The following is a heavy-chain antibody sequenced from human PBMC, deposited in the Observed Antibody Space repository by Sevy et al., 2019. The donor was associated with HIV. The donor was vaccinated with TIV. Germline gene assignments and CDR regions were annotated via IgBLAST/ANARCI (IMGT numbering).Heavy chain of an antibody. V-gene: IGHV3-11*01. CDR2: ISSSGSTI. CDR1: GFTFSDYY. Sequence: GGSLRLSCAASGFTFSDYYMSWIRQAPGKGLEWVSYISSSGSTIYYADSVKGRFTISRDNAQSSMYLQMNRLRAEDTAVYYCAREGDLRYFDFWGRGTLVTVSS. J-gene: IGHJ2*01. D-gene: IGHD3-10*01. CDR3: AREGDLRYFDF.